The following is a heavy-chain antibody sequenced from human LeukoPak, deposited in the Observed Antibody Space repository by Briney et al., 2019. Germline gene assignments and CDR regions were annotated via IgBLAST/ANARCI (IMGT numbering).Heavy chain of an antibody. V-gene: IGHV4-59*01. J-gene: IGHJ4*02. CDR1: GGSISSYY. CDR3: ARVWSTGGDY. D-gene: IGHD7-27*01. Sequence: SETLSLTCTVPGGSISSYYWSWIRQPPGKGLEWIGYIYYSGSTNYNPSLKSRVTISVDTSKNQFSLKLSSVTAADTAVYYCARVWSTGGDYWGQGTLVTVSS. CDR2: IYYSGST.